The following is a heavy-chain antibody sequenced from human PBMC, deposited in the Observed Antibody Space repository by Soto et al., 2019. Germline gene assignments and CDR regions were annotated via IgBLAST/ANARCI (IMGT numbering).Heavy chain of an antibody. Sequence: GGSLRLSCAASGFTFSSYAMHWVRQAPGKGLEWVAVISYDGSNKYYADSVKGRFTISRDNSKNMLYLQMNSLRAEDTAVYYCARDGVIVVVITPNPGYYFDYWGQGTLVTVSS. D-gene: IGHD3-22*01. CDR2: ISYDGSNK. CDR3: ARDGVIVVVITPNPGYYFDY. J-gene: IGHJ4*02. CDR1: GFTFSSYA. V-gene: IGHV3-30-3*01.